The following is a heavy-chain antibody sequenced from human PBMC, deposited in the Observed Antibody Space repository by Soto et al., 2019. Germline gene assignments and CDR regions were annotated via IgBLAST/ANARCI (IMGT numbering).Heavy chain of an antibody. CDR1: GFTLSNYA. J-gene: IGHJ3*02. CDR3: AKLGIHDAFDI. D-gene: IGHD7-27*01. V-gene: IGHV3-30-3*02. CDR2: ILDDGSKK. Sequence: GGSLRLSCAASGFTLSNYAMHWVRQAPGKGLEWVTVILDDGSKKYYADSVKGRFTISRDSSKNTLYLQMNTLRAEDTALYYCAKLGIHDAFDIWGQGTMVTVSS.